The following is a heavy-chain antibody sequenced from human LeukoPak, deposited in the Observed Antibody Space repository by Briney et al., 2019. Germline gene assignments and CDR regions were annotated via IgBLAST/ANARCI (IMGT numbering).Heavy chain of an antibody. CDR1: GYTFTGHY. CDR2: INPNSGGT. D-gene: IGHD2-8*01. J-gene: IGHJ5*02. CDR3: ARSDGNWFDP. V-gene: IGHV1-2*06. Sequence: PGASVKVSCKASGYTFTGHYMHWVRQAPGQGLEWMGRINPNSGGTNYAQKFQGRVTMTRDTSTGTVYMELSSLRSEDTAVYYCARSDGNWFDPWGQGTLVTVSS.